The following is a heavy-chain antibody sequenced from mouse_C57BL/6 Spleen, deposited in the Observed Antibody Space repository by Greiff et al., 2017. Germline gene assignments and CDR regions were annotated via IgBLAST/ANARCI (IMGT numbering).Heavy chain of an antibody. Sequence: QVQLQQSGPELVKPGASVKISCKASGYAFSSSWMNWVKQRPGKGLEWIGRIYPGDGDTNYNGKFKGKATLTADKSSSTAYMQLSSLTSEDSAVYFFARSYYYGSRGYFDVWCTGTTVTVSS. V-gene: IGHV1-82*01. CDR3: ARSYYYGSRGYFDV. D-gene: IGHD1-1*01. J-gene: IGHJ1*03. CDR1: GYAFSSSW. CDR2: IYPGDGDT.